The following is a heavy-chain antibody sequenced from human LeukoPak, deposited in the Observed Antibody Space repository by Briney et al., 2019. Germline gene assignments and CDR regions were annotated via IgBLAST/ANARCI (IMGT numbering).Heavy chain of an antibody. Sequence: GGTLRLSCAASGFTFSSYGMSWVRQAPGKGLEWVSAISGSGGSTYYADSVKGRFTISRDNSKNTLYLQMNSLRAEDTAVYYCAKYSSSWYYFDYWGQGTLVTVSS. CDR3: AKYSSSWYYFDY. CDR1: GFTFSSYG. V-gene: IGHV3-23*01. J-gene: IGHJ4*02. CDR2: ISGSGGST. D-gene: IGHD6-13*01.